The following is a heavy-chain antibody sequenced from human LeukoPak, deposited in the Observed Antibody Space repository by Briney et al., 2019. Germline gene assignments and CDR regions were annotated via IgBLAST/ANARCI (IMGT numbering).Heavy chain of an antibody. CDR1: GGSISSYY. CDR2: IYTSGST. CDR3: AREDSSSWYSLLRH. D-gene: IGHD6-13*01. Sequence: SETLSLTCTVSGGSISSYYWSWIRQPAGKGLEWIGRIYTSGSTNYNPSLKSRVTMSVDTSKNQFSLKLSSVTAADTAVYYCAREDSSSWYSLLRHWGQGTLVTVSS. J-gene: IGHJ1*01. V-gene: IGHV4-4*07.